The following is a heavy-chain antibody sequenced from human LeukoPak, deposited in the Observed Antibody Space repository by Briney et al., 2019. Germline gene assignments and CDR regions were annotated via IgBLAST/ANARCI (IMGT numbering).Heavy chain of an antibody. CDR3: AMALDY. J-gene: IGHJ4*02. V-gene: IGHV3-23*01. CDR1: GFTFSNYL. Sequence: PGGSLRLSCVASGFTFSNYLMNWVRQAPGKGLEWVSGISHSGSSIYYADSVKGRLTISRDNSKNTPYLQMDRLRVEDTAVYYCAMALDYWGQGTLVTVSS. CDR2: ISHSGSSI.